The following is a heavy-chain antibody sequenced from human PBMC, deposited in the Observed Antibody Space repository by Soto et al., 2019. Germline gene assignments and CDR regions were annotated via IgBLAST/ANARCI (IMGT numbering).Heavy chain of an antibody. Sequence: GGSLRLSCAAAGFTFSSYSMNWVRQAPGKGLEWVSYISSSSSTIYYADSVKGRFTISRDNAKNSLYLQMNSLRDEDTAVYYCARDRSYYYDSSGYYFDYWGQGTLVTVSS. CDR3: ARDRSYYYDSSGYYFDY. D-gene: IGHD3-22*01. V-gene: IGHV3-48*02. CDR1: GFTFSSYS. J-gene: IGHJ4*02. CDR2: ISSSSSTI.